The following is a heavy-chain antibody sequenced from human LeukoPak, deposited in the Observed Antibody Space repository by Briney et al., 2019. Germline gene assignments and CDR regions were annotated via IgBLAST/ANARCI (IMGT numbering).Heavy chain of an antibody. CDR3: ARGIGTDY. Sequence: GGPLRFSLAAPGLTFSNNWLTGFGKAPGRGLEWVANIKQDGSEKYYVDSVKGRFTISRDNAKNSLYLQMNSLRAEDTAVYYCARGIGTDYWGQGTLVIVSA. CDR2: IKQDGSEK. CDR1: GLTFSNNW. V-gene: IGHV3-7*01. D-gene: IGHD1-1*01. J-gene: IGHJ4*02.